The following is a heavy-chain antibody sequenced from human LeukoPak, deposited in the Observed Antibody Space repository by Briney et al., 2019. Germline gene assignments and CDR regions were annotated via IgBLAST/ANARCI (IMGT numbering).Heavy chain of an antibody. CDR3: AREFRVYASDYYYYYMDV. CDR1: GFVFSASY. D-gene: IGHD2-8*01. J-gene: IGHJ6*03. Sequence: PGGSLRLSCAASGFVFSASYMSWVRQAPGKGLEWVSVIYSGGSTYYADSVKGRFTISRDNSKNTLYLQMNSLRAEDTAVYYCAREFRVYASDYYYYYMDVWGKGTTVTVSS. CDR2: IYSGGST. V-gene: IGHV3-66*02.